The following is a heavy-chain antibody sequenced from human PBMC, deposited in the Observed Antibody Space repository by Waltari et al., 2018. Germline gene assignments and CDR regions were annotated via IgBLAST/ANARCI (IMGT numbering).Heavy chain of an antibody. CDR3: AREVGVAAGTGFDF. CDR1: GFIFTTYA. CDR2: ISKDGSNE. J-gene: IGHJ4*02. D-gene: IGHD6-19*01. Sequence: QVQLVESGGGVVQPGRSLSLACAASGFIFTTYAIHWARQAPGKGLEWVAGISKDGSNEDYADSVKGRFTISRDNSRNTLSLQMNSLETEDAAVYFCAREVGVAAGTGFDFGGQGTLVTVSA. V-gene: IGHV3-30*04.